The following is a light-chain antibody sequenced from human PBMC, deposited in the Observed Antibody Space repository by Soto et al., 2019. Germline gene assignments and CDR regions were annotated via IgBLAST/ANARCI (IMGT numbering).Light chain of an antibody. CDR3: QQRSNWPQYT. CDR2: GAS. Sequence: IVMTQSPATLSVSPGEGATLSCRASQNIGTKLAWYQQKPGQAPRLLIYGASLRATGVPARFSASGSGTDFTLTISSLEPEDFAVYYCQQRSNWPQYTFGQGTKLEIK. CDR1: QNIGTK. V-gene: IGKV3-11*01. J-gene: IGKJ2*01.